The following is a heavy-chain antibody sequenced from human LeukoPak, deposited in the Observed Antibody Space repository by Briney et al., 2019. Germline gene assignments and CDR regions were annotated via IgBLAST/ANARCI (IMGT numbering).Heavy chain of an antibody. CDR1: GFTVSSNY. V-gene: IGHV3-53*01. D-gene: IGHD2-21*02. J-gene: IGHJ4*02. Sequence: GGSLRLSCAASGFTVSSNYMSWARQAPGKGLEWVSVIYSSGTTYYADSVKGRFTISRDDSKNTLYLQMNSLRAEDTAVYYCARVREASKEVTGALDYWGQGTLVTVSS. CDR3: ARVREASKEVTGALDY. CDR2: IYSSGTT.